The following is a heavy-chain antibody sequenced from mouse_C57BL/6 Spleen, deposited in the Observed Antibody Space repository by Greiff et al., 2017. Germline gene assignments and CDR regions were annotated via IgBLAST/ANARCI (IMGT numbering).Heavy chain of an antibody. CDR1: GYSITSGYY. D-gene: IGHD4-1*01. CDR3: ARWTGTDYFDY. Sequence: VQLQLSGPGLVKPSQSLSLTCSVTGYSITSGYYWNWIRQFPGNKLEWMGYISYDGSNNYNPSLKNRISITRDTSKNQFFLKLNSVTTEDTATYYCARWTGTDYFDYWGQGTTLTVSS. V-gene: IGHV3-6*01. J-gene: IGHJ2*01. CDR2: ISYDGSN.